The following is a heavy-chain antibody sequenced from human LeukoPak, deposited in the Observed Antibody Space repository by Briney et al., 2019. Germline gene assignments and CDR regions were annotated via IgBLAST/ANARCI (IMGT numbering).Heavy chain of an antibody. CDR3: TKDASYARENDNSGFFID. J-gene: IGHJ4*02. CDR1: GFTFTSYA. D-gene: IGHD3-22*01. CDR2: MSGGGDSD. Sequence: GSLRLSCAASGFTFTSYAMSWVRQTPGKGLEWVASMSGGGDSDYYADSVKGRFTVSRDKSKNTLYVQMNSLRADDTAVYYCTKDASYARENDNSGFFIDWGRGTLVTVSS. V-gene: IGHV3-23*01.